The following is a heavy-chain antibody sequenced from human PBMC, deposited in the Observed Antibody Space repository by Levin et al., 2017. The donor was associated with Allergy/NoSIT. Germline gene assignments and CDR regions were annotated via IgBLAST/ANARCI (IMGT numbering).Heavy chain of an antibody. J-gene: IGHJ2*01. CDR3: ARVSPPNYYDSSGYYPNWYFDL. Sequence: GESLKISCKGSGYSFTSYWIGWVRQMPGKGLEWMGIIYPGDSDTRYSPSFQGQVTISADKSISTAYLQWSSLKASDTAMYYCARVSPPNYYDSSGYYPNWYFDLWGRGTLVTVSS. V-gene: IGHV5-51*01. CDR2: IYPGDSDT. CDR1: GYSFTSYW. D-gene: IGHD3-22*01.